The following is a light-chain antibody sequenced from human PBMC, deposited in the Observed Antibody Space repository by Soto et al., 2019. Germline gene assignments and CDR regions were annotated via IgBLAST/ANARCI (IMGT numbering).Light chain of an antibody. Sequence: DIQMTQSPSTLSVSVGDRVTITCRASQTISSWLAWYQQKPGKAPKLLIYKASTLKSGVPSRFSGGGSGTAFTLTISSLQPDDFATYYCQHYNSYSEAFGQGTKVDIK. J-gene: IGKJ1*01. CDR3: QHYNSYSEA. V-gene: IGKV1-5*03. CDR2: KAS. CDR1: QTISSW.